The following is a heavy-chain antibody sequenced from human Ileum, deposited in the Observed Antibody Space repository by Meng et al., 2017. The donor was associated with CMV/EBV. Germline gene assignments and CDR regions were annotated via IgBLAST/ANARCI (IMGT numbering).Heavy chain of an antibody. J-gene: IGHJ4*02. D-gene: IGHD6-13*01. CDR2: INNGGTT. Sequence: QPNECAGGLLKPSDTLFLTRAVYGGSFSGSCYCWSRQPQGKGQWLSWKINNGGTTNYHSTLTRRSTLSVATAKNQFPLIVSLVTAAAAAVYYCARFRFSSTWFRQTFDYWGQGALVTVPS. V-gene: IGHV4-34*01. CDR3: ARFRFSSTWFRQTFDY. CDR1: GGSFSGSC.